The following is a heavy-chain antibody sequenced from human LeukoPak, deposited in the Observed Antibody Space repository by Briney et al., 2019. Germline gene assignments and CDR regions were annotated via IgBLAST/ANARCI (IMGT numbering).Heavy chain of an antibody. D-gene: IGHD2-15*01. Sequence: SVKVSCKASGGTFSSYAISWVRQAPGQGLEWMGGIIPIFGTANYAQKFQSRVTITTDESTSTAYMELSSLRSEDTAVYYCARGSIVVVGARVPFYFDYWGQGTLVTVSS. CDR3: ARGSIVVVGARVPFYFDY. J-gene: IGHJ4*02. CDR2: IIPIFGTA. CDR1: GGTFSSYA. V-gene: IGHV1-69*05.